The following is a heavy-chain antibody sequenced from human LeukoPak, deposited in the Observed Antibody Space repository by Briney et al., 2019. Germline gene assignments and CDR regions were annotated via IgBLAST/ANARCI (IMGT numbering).Heavy chain of an antibody. D-gene: IGHD3-16*01. V-gene: IGHV1-18*04. J-gene: IGHJ4*02. CDR1: GYIFTSNS. Sequence: ASVKFSCKPSGYIFTSNSITWVRQASGQQLEWMGWISTFNGYTKYAQNLQGRITMTRDTSTRTVYLEMRNLRSDDTAVYFCARGEFYYDLWGQGTLVTVSS. CDR2: ISTFNGYT. CDR3: ARGEFYYDL.